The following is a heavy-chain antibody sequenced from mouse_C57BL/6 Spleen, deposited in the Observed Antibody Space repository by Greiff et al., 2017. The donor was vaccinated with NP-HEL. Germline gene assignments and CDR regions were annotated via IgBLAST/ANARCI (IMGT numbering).Heavy chain of an antibody. CDR1: GYTFTSYW. V-gene: IGHV1-59*01. Sequence: QVQLQQPGAELVRPGTSVKLSCKASGYTFTSYWMHWVKQRPGQGLEWIGVIDPSDSYTNYNQKFKGKATLTVDTSSSTAYMQLSSLTSEDSAVYYCAREVVEYYFDYWGQGTTLTVSS. J-gene: IGHJ2*01. D-gene: IGHD1-1*01. CDR2: IDPSDSYT. CDR3: AREVVEYYFDY.